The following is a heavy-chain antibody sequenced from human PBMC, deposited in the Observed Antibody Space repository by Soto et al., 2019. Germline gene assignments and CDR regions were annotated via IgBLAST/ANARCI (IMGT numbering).Heavy chain of an antibody. D-gene: IGHD5-18*01. CDR1: GFTFSSYG. V-gene: IGHV3-30*18. Sequence: GGSLRLSCAASGFTFSSYGIHWVRQAPGKGLEWVALISYDGTDKYYADSVKGRFTISRDNSKNTLYLQMSSLGPEDTAVYYCVKERYAQLWLEDYGMDVWGQGTTVTV. J-gene: IGHJ6*02. CDR2: ISYDGTDK. CDR3: VKERYAQLWLEDYGMDV.